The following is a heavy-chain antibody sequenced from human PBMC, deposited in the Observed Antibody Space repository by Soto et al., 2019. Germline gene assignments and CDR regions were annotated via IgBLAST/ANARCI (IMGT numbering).Heavy chain of an antibody. CDR1: GYTFTSYG. J-gene: IGHJ4*02. CDR2: ISAYNGNT. D-gene: IGHD3-22*01. Sequence: QVQLVQSGAEVKKPGASVKVSCKASGYTFTSYGISWVRQAPGQGLEWMGWISAYNGNTNYAQKLQGRVTMTTDTCTSKAEMGLRSLGADDTSLYYCAREKQVGSSGLDYWGQGTLVTVSS. CDR3: AREKQVGSSGLDY. V-gene: IGHV1-18*01.